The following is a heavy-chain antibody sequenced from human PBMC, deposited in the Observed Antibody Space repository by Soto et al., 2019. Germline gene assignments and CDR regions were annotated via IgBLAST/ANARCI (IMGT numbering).Heavy chain of an antibody. J-gene: IGHJ6*02. CDR2: ISWNSGTI. CDR3: ANDINSTGWYFGLDL. CDR1: GFTFDDHA. D-gene: IGHD6-19*01. V-gene: IGHV3-9*01. Sequence: GGSLRLSCAASGFTFDDHAMHWVRQGPGKGLEWVSGISWNSGTIVYADSVKGRFTISRDNTKNSLYLQMDSLRREDTALYYCANDINSTGWYFGLDLWGQGTTFTVSS.